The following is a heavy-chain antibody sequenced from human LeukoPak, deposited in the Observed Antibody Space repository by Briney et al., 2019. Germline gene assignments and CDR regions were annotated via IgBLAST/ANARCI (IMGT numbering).Heavy chain of an antibody. CDR1: GGSISSSSYY. V-gene: IGHV4-39*01. J-gene: IGHJ4*02. D-gene: IGHD3-10*01. Sequence: PSETLSLTCTVSGGSISSSSYYWGWIRQPPGKGLEWIGSIYYSGSTYYNPSLKSRVTISVDTSKNQFSPKLSSVTAADTAVYYCASGSWFGELFEDYWGQGTLVTVSS. CDR2: IYYSGST. CDR3: ASGSWFGELFEDY.